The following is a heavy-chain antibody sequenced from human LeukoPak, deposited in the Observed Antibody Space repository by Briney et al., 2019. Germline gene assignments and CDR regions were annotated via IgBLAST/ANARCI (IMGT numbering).Heavy chain of an antibody. CDR1: GYSFTGYY. D-gene: IGHD5-18*01. J-gene: IGHJ4*02. CDR2: INPNSGGP. Sequence: ASVKVSCKTSGYSFTGYYIHWVRQAPGQGLEWMGRINPNSGGPNYGQKFQGTVTMTRDTSISTAYLELSNLRSDDTATYYCVRGYSYGFYFDYWGQGSLVTVSS. V-gene: IGHV1-2*06. CDR3: VRGYSYGFYFDY.